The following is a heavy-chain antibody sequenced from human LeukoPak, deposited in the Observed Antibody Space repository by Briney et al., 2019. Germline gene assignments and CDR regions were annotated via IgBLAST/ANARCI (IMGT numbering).Heavy chain of an antibody. V-gene: IGHV3-21*01. D-gene: IGHD3-22*01. Sequence: PGGSLRLSCAASGFTFSSYSMNWVRQAPGKGLEWVSSISSSSSYIYYEDSVKGRFTTSRDNAKNSLYLQMNSLRAEDTAVYYCARGDYYDSSGYFTHWGQGTLVTVSS. CDR2: ISSSSSYI. J-gene: IGHJ4*02. CDR1: GFTFSSYS. CDR3: ARGDYYDSSGYFTH.